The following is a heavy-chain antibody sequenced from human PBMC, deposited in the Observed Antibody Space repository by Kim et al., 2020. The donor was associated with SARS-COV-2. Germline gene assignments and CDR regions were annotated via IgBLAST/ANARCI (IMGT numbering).Heavy chain of an antibody. CDR2: IYSGGST. CDR1: GFTVSSNY. J-gene: IGHJ6*02. CDR3: AREPYKTDYSDISGYYLAYYYYGMDV. D-gene: IGHD3-22*01. Sequence: GGSLRLSCAASGFTVSSNYMSWVRQAPGKGLEWVSDIYSGGSTYYADSAKGRFTISRDNSKNTLYLQMNSLRAEDTAVAYYAREPYKTDYSDISGYYLAYYYYGMDVWGQGTTVTVSS. V-gene: IGHV3-53*01.